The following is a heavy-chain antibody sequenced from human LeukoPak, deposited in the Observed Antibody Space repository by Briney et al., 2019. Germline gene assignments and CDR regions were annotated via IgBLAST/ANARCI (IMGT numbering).Heavy chain of an antibody. CDR1: GFTFSSYA. D-gene: IGHD5-18*01. CDR3: AKETLYSYGQYYFDY. CDR2: ISGSGGST. V-gene: IGHV3-23*01. J-gene: IGHJ4*02. Sequence: GGSLRLSCAASGFTFSSYAMSWVRQAPGKGLEWVPAISGSGGSTYYADSVKGRFTISRDNSKNTLYLQMNSLRAQDTAVYYCAKETLYSYGQYYFDYWGQGTLVTVSS.